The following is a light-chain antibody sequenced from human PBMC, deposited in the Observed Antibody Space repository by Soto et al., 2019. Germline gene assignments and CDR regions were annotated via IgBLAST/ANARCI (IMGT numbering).Light chain of an antibody. CDR2: DVS. V-gene: IGLV2-11*01. J-gene: IGLJ2*01. CDR3: CSYAGSYTVV. Sequence: QSALTQPRSVSGSPGQSVTISCTGTSSDVGGYNYVSWYQQHPGKAPKLMIYDVSKRPSGVPDRFSGSKSGNTASLTISGXXXXXXADYYCCSYAGSYTVVFGGGTKVTVL. CDR1: SSDVGGYNY.